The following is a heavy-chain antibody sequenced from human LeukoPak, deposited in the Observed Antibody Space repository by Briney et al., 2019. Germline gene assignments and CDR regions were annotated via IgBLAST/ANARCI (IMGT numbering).Heavy chain of an antibody. V-gene: IGHV3-30-3*01. D-gene: IGHD3-22*01. CDR1: GFTFSSYA. CDR2: ISYDGSNK. Sequence: GRSLRLSCAASGFTFSSYAMHWVRQAPGKGLEWVAVISYDGSNKYYADSVKGRFTISRDNSKNTLYLQMNSLRVEDTAVYYCVRSAFHAGSGNYYDYWGQGTLVTVSS. J-gene: IGHJ4*02. CDR3: VRSAFHAGSGNYYDY.